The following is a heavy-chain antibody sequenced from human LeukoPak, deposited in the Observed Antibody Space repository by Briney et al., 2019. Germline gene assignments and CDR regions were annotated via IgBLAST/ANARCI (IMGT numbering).Heavy chain of an antibody. CDR1: GFTFSSYA. CDR2: ISYDGSNK. Sequence: GGSLRLSCAASGFTFSSYAMHWVRQAPGKGLEWVAVISYDGSNKYYADSVKGRFTISRDNSKNTLYLQMNSLRAEDTAVYYCARDSGVDDYGDYYFDYWGQGTLVTVSS. V-gene: IGHV3-30-3*01. J-gene: IGHJ4*02. D-gene: IGHD4-17*01. CDR3: ARDSGVDDYGDYYFDY.